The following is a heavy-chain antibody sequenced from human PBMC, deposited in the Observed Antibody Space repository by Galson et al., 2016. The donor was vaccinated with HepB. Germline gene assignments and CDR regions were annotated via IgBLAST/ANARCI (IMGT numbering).Heavy chain of an antibody. CDR1: GFTFSSYS. CDR2: ISNDGSPK. CDR3: ARANWNYVAYYFDF. V-gene: IGHV3-30*05. J-gene: IGHJ4*02. Sequence: SLRLSCAASGFTFSSYSMNWVRQAPGKGLEWVAGISNDGSPKYYADSVKGRFTISRDNSKNTVYLQMNSLTAADTALYYCARANWNYVAYYFDFWGQGTLVTVSS. D-gene: IGHD1-7*01.